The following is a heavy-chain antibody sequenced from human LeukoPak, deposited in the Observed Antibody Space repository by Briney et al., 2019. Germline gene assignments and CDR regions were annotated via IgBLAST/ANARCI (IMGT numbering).Heavy chain of an antibody. J-gene: IGHJ4*02. D-gene: IGHD2-2*01. Sequence: GGSLRLSCAASGFTFSDYYMSWIRQAPGKGLEWVSYISSSGSTIYYADSVKGRFTISRDNAKNSLHLQMNSLRAEDTAVYYCASASSCSSTSCYRGNDYWGQGTLVTVSS. CDR3: ASASSCSSTSCYRGNDY. CDR1: GFTFSDYY. V-gene: IGHV3-11*01. CDR2: ISSSGSTI.